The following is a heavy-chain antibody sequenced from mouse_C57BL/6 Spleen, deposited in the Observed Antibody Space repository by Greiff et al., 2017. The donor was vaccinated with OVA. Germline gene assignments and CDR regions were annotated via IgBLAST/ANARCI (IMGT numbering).Heavy chain of an antibody. V-gene: IGHV1-4*01. CDR3: ERSGSLDY. J-gene: IGHJ2*01. CDR1: GYTFTSYT. Sequence: VKLQESGAELARPGASVKMSCKASGYTFTSYTMHWVKQRPGQGLEWIGYINPSSGYTKYNQKFKDKATLTADKSSSTAYMQLSSLTSEDSAVYYCERSGSLDYWGQGTTLTVSS. D-gene: IGHD1-1*01. CDR2: INPSSGYT.